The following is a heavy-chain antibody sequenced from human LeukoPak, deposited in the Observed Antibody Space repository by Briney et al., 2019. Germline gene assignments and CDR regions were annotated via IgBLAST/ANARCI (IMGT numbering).Heavy chain of an antibody. CDR3: ANSGYIRFDD. Sequence: GGSLRLSCAACGFTFSSYAMSWVRQAPGKGLEWVSSIWGSGSGGSKYDADSVNRRFTISKDNSKNTLYLQMNILSADDAAVYYCANSGYIRFDDWGQGTLVTVSS. V-gene: IGHV3-23*01. J-gene: IGHJ4*02. CDR1: GFTFSSYA. CDR2: IWGSGSGGSK. D-gene: IGHD5-24*01.